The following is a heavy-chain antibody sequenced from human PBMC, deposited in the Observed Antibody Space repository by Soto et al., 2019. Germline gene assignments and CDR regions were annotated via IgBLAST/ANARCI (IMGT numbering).Heavy chain of an antibody. CDR1: GFTFSSYA. CDR3: AKAVAAAGICY. D-gene: IGHD6-13*01. Sequence: GGSLRLSCAASGFTFSSYAMSWVRQAPGKGLEWVSAITGTGGGTYYADSVKGRFTISRDNSKNTLYLLMNSRRAEDTAVYYCAKAVAAAGICYWGQGTLVTVSS. V-gene: IGHV3-23*01. J-gene: IGHJ4*02. CDR2: ITGTGGGT.